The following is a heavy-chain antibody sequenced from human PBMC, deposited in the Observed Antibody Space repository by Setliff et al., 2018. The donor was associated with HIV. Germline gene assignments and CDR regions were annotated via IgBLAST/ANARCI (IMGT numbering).Heavy chain of an antibody. V-gene: IGHV3-23*01. J-gene: IGHJ4*01. CDR3: AKDGISGGAYPPYYFDY. D-gene: IGHD2-15*01. CDR2: ISGSGGST. CDR1: GFTFNTYA. Sequence: GGSLRLSCAASGFTFNTYAMSWVRQAPGKGLEWVSVISGSGGSTFYADSVKGRFTISRDNSKNTLYLQMNGLRVEDTAVYYCAKDGISGGAYPPYYFDYWGHGILVTVSS.